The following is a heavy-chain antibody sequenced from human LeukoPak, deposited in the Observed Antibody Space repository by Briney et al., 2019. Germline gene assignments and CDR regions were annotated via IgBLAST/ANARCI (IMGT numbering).Heavy chain of an antibody. CDR3: VIVVVVAATPDWFDP. V-gene: IGHV3-48*03. CDR2: ISSSGSTI. Sequence: GGSLRLSCAASGFTFSSYEMNWVRQAPGKGLEWVSYISSSGSTIYYADFVKGRFTISRDNAKNSLYLQMNSLRAEDTAVHYCVIVVVVAATPDWFDPWGQGTLVTVSS. CDR1: GFTFSSYE. J-gene: IGHJ5*02. D-gene: IGHD2-15*01.